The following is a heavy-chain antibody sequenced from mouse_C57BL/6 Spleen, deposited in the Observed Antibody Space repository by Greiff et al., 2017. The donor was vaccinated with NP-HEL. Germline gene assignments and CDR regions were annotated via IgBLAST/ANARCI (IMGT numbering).Heavy chain of an antibody. CDR2: IYPGGGYT. J-gene: IGHJ2*01. V-gene: IGHV1-63*01. D-gene: IGHD2-4*01. CDR1: GYTFTNYW. Sequence: VQLQESGAELVRPGTSVKMSCKASGYTFTNYWIGWAKQRPGHGLEWIGDIYPGGGYTNYNEKFKGKATLTADKSSSTAYMQFSSLTSEDSAIYYCARLDSDYDGGYFDYWGQGTTLTVSS. CDR3: ARLDSDYDGGYFDY.